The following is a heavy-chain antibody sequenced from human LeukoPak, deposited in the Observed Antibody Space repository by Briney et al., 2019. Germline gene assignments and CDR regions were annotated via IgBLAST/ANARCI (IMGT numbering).Heavy chain of an antibody. CDR1: GGSFSGYY. CDR2: INHSGST. J-gene: IGHJ3*02. D-gene: IGHD3-22*01. Sequence: SETLSLTCAVYGGSFSGYYWSWIRQPPGKGLEWIGEINHSGSTNYTPSLKSRVTISVDTSKNQFSLKLSSVTAADTAVYYCAIPDSSGPYDAFDIWGQGTMVTVSS. CDR3: AIPDSSGPYDAFDI. V-gene: IGHV4-34*01.